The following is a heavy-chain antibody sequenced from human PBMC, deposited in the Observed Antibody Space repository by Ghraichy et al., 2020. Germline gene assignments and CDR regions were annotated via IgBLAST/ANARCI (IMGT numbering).Heavy chain of an antibody. D-gene: IGHD2-2*01. CDR1: GGTLSSYA. V-gene: IGHV1-69*13. CDR3: ARVGVVVPGGGGWCDP. J-gene: IGHJ5*02. Sequence: SVKVSCKASGGTLSSYAISWVRQAPGQGLEWMGGIIPIFGTANYAQKFQGRVTITADESTSTAYMELSSLRSEDTAAYYCARVGVVVPGGGGWCDPWGQGTLVTVSS. CDR2: IIPIFGTA.